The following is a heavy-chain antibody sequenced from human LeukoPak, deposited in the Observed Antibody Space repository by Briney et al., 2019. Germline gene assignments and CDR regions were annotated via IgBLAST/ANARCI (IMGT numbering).Heavy chain of an antibody. Sequence: SETLSLTCAVYGGSFSGYYWSWIRQPPGKGLEWIGEINHSGSTNYNPSLKSRVTILVDTSKNQFSLKLSSVTAADTAVYYCARTYDFWSGYGVNKNWFDPWGQGTLVTVSS. CDR2: INHSGST. D-gene: IGHD3-3*01. CDR1: GGSFSGYY. V-gene: IGHV4-34*01. CDR3: ARTYDFWSGYGVNKNWFDP. J-gene: IGHJ5*02.